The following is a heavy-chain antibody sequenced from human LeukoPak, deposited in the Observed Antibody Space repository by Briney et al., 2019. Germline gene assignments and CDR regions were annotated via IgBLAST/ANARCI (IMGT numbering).Heavy chain of an antibody. J-gene: IGHJ4*02. CDR3: ARESNSGYYLSY. CDR2: ISGSGGST. D-gene: IGHD3-22*01. V-gene: IGHV3-23*01. Sequence: PGGSLRLSCAASGFTFSNYDMSWVRQAPGKGLEWVSGISGSGGSTYYVDSVKGRFTISRDNSKNTLYLQMNSLRAEDTAVYYCARESNSGYYLSYWGQGTLVTVPS. CDR1: GFTFSNYD.